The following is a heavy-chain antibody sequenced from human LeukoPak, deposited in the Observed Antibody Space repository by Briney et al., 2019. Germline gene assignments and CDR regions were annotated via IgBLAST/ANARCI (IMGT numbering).Heavy chain of an antibody. Sequence: SETLSLTCTVSGGSISSAGYYWNWIRQPPGKGLEWIAYIYHSGSTYYNPSLKSRVTASIAKSKNQFSLKMTSVTAADTAIYFCARHADGSDFWGQGTLVTVSS. CDR3: ARHADGSDF. CDR2: IYHSGST. V-gene: IGHV4-30-2*05. D-gene: IGHD1-26*01. J-gene: IGHJ4*02. CDR1: GGSISSAGYY.